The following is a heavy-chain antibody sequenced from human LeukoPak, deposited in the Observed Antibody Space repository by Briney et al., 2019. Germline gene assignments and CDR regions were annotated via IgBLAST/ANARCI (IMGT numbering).Heavy chain of an antibody. Sequence: PSETPSLTCTVSGGSISTYYWNWNRQPPGKGLEWIGSIYHSGNTKYNPSLMSSVTISVDTSKNQFSLKLSSVTAADTAVYYCARGVQQWPYYYDYWGPGNMGSVSS. J-gene: IGHJ4*02. V-gene: IGHV4-59*01. CDR1: GGSISTYY. CDR2: IYHSGNT. CDR3: ARGVQQWPYYYDY. D-gene: IGHD6-19*01.